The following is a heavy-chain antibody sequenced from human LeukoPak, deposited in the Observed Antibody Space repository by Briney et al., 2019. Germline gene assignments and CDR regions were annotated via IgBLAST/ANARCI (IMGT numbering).Heavy chain of an antibody. CDR1: GFTFSSFG. Sequence: SGGSLRLSCAASGFTFSSFGMSWVRQAPGKGLEWVSGISGGGDTTYYADSVKGRLTISRDNSKNTLYVQMNSLRAEDTAVYYCARLFGARYFDLWGRGTLVTVSS. CDR3: ARLFGARYFDL. V-gene: IGHV3-23*01. J-gene: IGHJ2*01. D-gene: IGHD3-10*01. CDR2: ISGGGDTT.